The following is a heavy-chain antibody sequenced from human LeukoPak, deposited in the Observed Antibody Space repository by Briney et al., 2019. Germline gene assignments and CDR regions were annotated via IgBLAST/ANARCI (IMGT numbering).Heavy chain of an antibody. CDR3: ARDFGDHRIDY. J-gene: IGHJ4*02. CDR2: IDYRGGT. V-gene: IGHV4-59*05. CDR1: GGSMSSYY. Sequence: PSETLSLTCTVSGGSMSSYYWSWLRQPPGKGLEGIGSIDYRGGTYYKASLKSRVTISGDTSKNQFSLELRFVSAADTAVYFCARDFGDHRIDYWGQGTLVTVSS. D-gene: IGHD4-17*01.